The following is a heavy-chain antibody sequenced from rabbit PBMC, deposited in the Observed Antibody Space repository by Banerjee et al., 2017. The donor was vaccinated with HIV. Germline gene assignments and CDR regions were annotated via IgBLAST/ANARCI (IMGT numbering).Heavy chain of an antibody. CDR1: GFDFSSYY. V-gene: IGHV1S7*01. CDR2: ISIGNGIT. Sequence: QLEESGGGPVQPGGSLTLSCKVSGFDFSSYYMSWVRQAPGKGLEWIGCISIGNGITYYASWVNGRFTISSHNAQNTLYLQLNSLTAADTATYFCVRSPYGVAGTFWGPGTLVTVS. J-gene: IGHJ4*02. CDR3: VRSPYGVAGTF. D-gene: IGHD4-1*01.